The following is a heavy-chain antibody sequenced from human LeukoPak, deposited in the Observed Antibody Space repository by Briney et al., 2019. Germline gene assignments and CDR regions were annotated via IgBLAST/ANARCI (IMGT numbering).Heavy chain of an antibody. V-gene: IGHV3-74*01. CDR3: AKGGTSYYYIYY. CDR1: GFTFSSYW. Sequence: GGSLRLSCAASGFTFSSYWMHWVRQAPGKGLVWVSRINSDGSSTSYADSVKGRFTISRDNAKNTLYLQMNSLRGDDTAVYYCAKGGTSYYYIYYWGQGTLVTVFS. J-gene: IGHJ4*02. CDR2: INSDGSST. D-gene: IGHD2/OR15-2a*01.